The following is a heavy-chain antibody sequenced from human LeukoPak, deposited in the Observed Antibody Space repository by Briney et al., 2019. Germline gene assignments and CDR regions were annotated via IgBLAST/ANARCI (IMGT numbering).Heavy chain of an antibody. CDR1: GGSFSGYY. D-gene: IGHD4-17*01. J-gene: IGHJ4*02. CDR3: ARDGDYVGFGY. Sequence: SETLSLTCAVYGGSFSGYYWSWIRQPPGKGLEWIGEINHSGSTNYNPSLKSRVTISVDTSKNQFSLKLSSVTAADTAVYYCARDGDYVGFGYWGQGTLVTVPS. CDR2: INHSGST. V-gene: IGHV4-34*01.